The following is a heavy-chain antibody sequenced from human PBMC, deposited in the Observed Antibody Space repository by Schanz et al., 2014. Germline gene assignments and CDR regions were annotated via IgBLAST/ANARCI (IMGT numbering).Heavy chain of an antibody. CDR3: AKKVPAYNPFDS. Sequence: VQLVESGGGVVRPGGSLRLSCAASGFTFSSYAMSWVRQAPGKGLEWVSGITGASDHIDYAESVKGRFTISRDNSKNTLYLQMESLRAEDTAVYFCAKKVPAYNPFDSWGQGTLVTVSS. CDR1: GFTFSSYA. J-gene: IGHJ4*02. CDR2: ITGASDHI. D-gene: IGHD1-1*01. V-gene: IGHV3-23*04.